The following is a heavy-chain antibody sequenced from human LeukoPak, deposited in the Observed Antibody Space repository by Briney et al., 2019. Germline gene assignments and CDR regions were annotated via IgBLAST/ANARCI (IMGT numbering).Heavy chain of an antibody. V-gene: IGHV3-21*01. CDR1: GFTFSSYS. CDR2: MSSSSSYI. Sequence: PGGSLRLSCAASGFTFSSYSMNWVRQAPGKGLEWVSSMSSSSSYIYYADPVKGRFTISRDNAKNSLYLQMNSLRAEDTAVYYCATDRAARYFDRSNPDYWGQGTLVTVSS. CDR3: ATDRAARYFDRSNPDY. J-gene: IGHJ4*02. D-gene: IGHD3-9*01.